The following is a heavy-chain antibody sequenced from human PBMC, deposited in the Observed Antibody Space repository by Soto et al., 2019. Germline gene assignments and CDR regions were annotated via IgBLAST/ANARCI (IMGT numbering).Heavy chain of an antibody. CDR1: GGSISGGGSY. Sequence: SETLSLTCTVSGGSISGGGSYWSWIRQRPGKGLEWIGYMYYSGSFYYNPSLKSRVTISADTSKNQFSLSLSSVTAADTAVYYCAHEPPPHLAYDYGDSLIGWGQGTLVTVSS. CDR3: AHEPPPHLAYDYGDSLIG. CDR2: MYYSGSF. V-gene: IGHV4-31*03. J-gene: IGHJ4*02. D-gene: IGHD4-17*01.